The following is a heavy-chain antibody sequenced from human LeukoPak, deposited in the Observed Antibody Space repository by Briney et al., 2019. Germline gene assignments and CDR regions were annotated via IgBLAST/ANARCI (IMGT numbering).Heavy chain of an antibody. J-gene: IGHJ4*02. D-gene: IGHD3-3*01. V-gene: IGHV3-9*01. CDR2: ISWNSGSI. Sequence: SLRLSCAASGFTFDDYAMHWVRQAPGKGLEWVSGISWNSGSIGYADSVKGRFTISRDNAKNSLYLQMNSLRAEDTALYYCAKDIGPYYDFWSGFDYWGQGTLVTVSS. CDR1: GFTFDDYA. CDR3: AKDIGPYYDFWSGFDY.